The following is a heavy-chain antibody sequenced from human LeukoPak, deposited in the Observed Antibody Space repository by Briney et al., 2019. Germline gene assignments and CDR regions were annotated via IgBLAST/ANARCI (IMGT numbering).Heavy chain of an antibody. J-gene: IGHJ4*02. CDR3: AKDRVLRDDGWVFDY. CDR1: GFTFSYYD. CDR2: ISGSGGST. D-gene: IGHD5-24*01. V-gene: IGHV3-23*01. Sequence: GGSLRLSCAASGFTFSYYDMSWVRQAPGEGLEWVSTISGSGGSTYYADSVKGRFTISRDNSKNTLYLQMNSLTAEDTAVYYCAKDRVLRDDGWVFDYWGQGTLVTVSS.